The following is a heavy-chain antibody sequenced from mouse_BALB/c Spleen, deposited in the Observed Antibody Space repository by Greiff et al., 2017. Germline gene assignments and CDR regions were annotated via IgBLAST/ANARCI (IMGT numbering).Heavy chain of an antibody. CDR1: GDSITSGY. Sequence: EVNLVESGPSLVKPSQTLSLTCSVTGDSITSGYWNWIRKFPGNKLEYMGYISYSGSTYYNPSLKSRISITRDTSKNQYYLQLNSVTTEDTATYYCARIISPLGRDYAMDYWGQGTSVTVSS. D-gene: IGHD4-1*01. CDR2: ISYSGST. V-gene: IGHV3-8*02. CDR3: ARIISPLGRDYAMDY. J-gene: IGHJ4*01.